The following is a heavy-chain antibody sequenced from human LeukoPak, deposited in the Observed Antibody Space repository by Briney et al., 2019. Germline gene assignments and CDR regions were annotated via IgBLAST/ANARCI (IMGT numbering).Heavy chain of an antibody. J-gene: IGHJ3*02. CDR2: INHSGST. CDR1: GGSFSGYY. V-gene: IGHV4-34*01. Sequence: SETLSLTCAVYGGSFSGYYWSWIRQPPGKGLEWIGEINHSGSTNYNPSLKSRVTISVGTSKNQFSLKLSSVTAADTAVYYCARGHFYDYIWGSYCPDAFDIWGQGTVVTVSS. CDR3: ARGHFYDYIWGSYCPDAFDI. D-gene: IGHD3-16*01.